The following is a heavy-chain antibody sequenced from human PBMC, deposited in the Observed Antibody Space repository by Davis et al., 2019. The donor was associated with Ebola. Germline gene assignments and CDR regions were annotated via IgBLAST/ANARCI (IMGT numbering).Heavy chain of an antibody. D-gene: IGHD2/OR15-2a*01. CDR1: GFSLSNYG. Sequence: GESLKISCGVSGFSLSNYGMHWVGQAPGKGLEWVAVLWYDGSIESYGDPVKGRFTISKDISKNTLYLQLNSLRAEDTAVYYCARNGFFYDSTGKHYYMDVWGRGTTVTVSS. CDR2: LWYDGSIE. J-gene: IGHJ6*03. V-gene: IGHV3-33*01. CDR3: ARNGFFYDSTGKHYYMDV.